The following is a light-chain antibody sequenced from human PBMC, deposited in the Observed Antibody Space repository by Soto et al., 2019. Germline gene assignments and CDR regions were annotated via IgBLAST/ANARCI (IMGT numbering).Light chain of an antibody. V-gene: IGKV1-5*03. CDR2: KAS. Sequence: DIQMTQSPSTLLASVVDRVTITCRASQSISSWLAWYQQKPGKAPKLLIYKASSLESGVPSRFSGSGSGTEFTLTISSLQPDDFATYYSQQYNSYPWTFGQGTKVEIK. CDR3: QQYNSYPWT. CDR1: QSISSW. J-gene: IGKJ1*01.